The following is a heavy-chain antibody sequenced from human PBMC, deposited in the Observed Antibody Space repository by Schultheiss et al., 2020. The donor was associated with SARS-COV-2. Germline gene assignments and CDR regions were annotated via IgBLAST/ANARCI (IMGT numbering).Heavy chain of an antibody. V-gene: IGHV3-23*01. J-gene: IGHJ6*02. CDR1: GFTFSSYW. CDR3: TTAYDSSGYYWYYYYYGMDV. D-gene: IGHD3-22*01. CDR2: ISGSGGST. Sequence: GGSLRLSCAASGFTFSSYWMSWVRQAPGKGLEWVSAISGSGGSTYYADSVKGRFTISRDNSKNTLYLQMNSLKTEDTAVYYCTTAYDSSGYYWYYYYYGMDVWGQGTTVTVSS.